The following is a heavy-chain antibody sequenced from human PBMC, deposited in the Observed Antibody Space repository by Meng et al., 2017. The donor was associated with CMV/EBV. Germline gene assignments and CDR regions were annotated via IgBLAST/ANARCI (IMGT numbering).Heavy chain of an antibody. D-gene: IGHD1-7*01. Sequence: QVQLVQSGAEGKKPGASVKVSCKASGYTFTGYYMHGVRQAPGQGLEWMGWINPNSGGTNYAQKFQGRVTMTRDTSISTAYMELSRLRSDDTAVYYCATYIGNYINWYFDLWGRGTLVTVSS. V-gene: IGHV1-2*02. J-gene: IGHJ2*01. CDR1: GYTFTGYY. CDR2: INPNSGGT. CDR3: ATYIGNYINWYFDL.